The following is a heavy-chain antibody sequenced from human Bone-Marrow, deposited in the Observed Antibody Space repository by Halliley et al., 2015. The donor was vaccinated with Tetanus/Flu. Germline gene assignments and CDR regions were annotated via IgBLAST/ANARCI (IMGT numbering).Heavy chain of an antibody. CDR2: IIPILGIT. CDR3: AKVSGSYLPGPLH. J-gene: IGHJ4*02. V-gene: IGHV1-69*04. Sequence: WRGRIIPILGITHYAQKFQGRVTITADKSTSTAYMELSSLRSEDTAVYFCAKVSGSYLPGPLHWGQGTLVTVSS.